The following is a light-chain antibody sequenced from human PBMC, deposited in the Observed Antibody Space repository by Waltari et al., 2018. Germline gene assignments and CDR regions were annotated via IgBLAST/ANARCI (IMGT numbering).Light chain of an antibody. CDR3: QQYYSTPPT. CDR2: WAS. J-gene: IGKJ2*01. CDR1: QILLWRFNNNNY. Sequence: DIVMTQSPDSLAVSLGGRATINCKSSQILLWRFNNNNYLAWYQQKPGQPPKLLINWASTRESGVPDRFSGSGSGADFTLTISSLQAEDVAVYYCQQYYSTPPTFGQGTKLESK. V-gene: IGKV4-1*01.